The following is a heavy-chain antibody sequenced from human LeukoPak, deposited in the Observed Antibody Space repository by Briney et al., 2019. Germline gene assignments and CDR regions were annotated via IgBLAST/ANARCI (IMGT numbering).Heavy chain of an antibody. J-gene: IGHJ4*02. Sequence: SQTLSLTCAISGDSVSSNSAAWNWIRQSPSRGLEWLGRTYYRSKWYNDYAVSVKIRITINPDTSKNQFSLQLDSVTPEDTAVYYCARYYYGSGSYSWAQLGFDYWGQGTLVTVSS. V-gene: IGHV6-1*01. CDR1: GDSVSSNSAA. CDR2: TYYRSKWYN. CDR3: ARYYYGSGSYSWAQLGFDY. D-gene: IGHD3-10*01.